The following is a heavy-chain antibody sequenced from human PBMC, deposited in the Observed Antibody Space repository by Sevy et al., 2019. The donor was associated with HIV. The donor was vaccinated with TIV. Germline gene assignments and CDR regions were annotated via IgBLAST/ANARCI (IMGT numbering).Heavy chain of an antibody. D-gene: IGHD2-15*01. CDR1: GFTFSDAW. CDR3: TAGTGRSDLDY. Sequence: GGSLRLSCAASGFTFSDAWMSWVRQAPGKGLEWIGRIKSKTDSAKRYFAAPVKGRFSISRDDSKNMVYLQMSSLKTEDTAVYYCTAGTGRSDLDYWGQGTLVTVSS. V-gene: IGHV3-15*01. J-gene: IGHJ4*02. CDR2: IKSKTDSAKR.